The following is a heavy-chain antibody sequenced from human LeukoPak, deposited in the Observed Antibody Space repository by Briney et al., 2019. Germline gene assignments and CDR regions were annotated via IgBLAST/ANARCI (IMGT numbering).Heavy chain of an antibody. J-gene: IGHJ4*02. V-gene: IGHV1-18*01. CDR1: GYTFTKYG. CDR3: ARYRAVDKGFAADY. D-gene: IGHD5-12*01. CDR2: ISTYNGNT. Sequence: ASVKVSCKASGYTFTKYGITWVRRAPGQGLEWMGWISTYNGNTNYAQKLQGRVTMTTDTSTSTAYMELRSLRSDDTAVYYCARYRAVDKGFAADYWGQGTLVTVSS.